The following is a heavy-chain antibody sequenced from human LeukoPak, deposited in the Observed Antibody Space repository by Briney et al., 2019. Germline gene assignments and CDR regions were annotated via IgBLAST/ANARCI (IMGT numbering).Heavy chain of an antibody. CDR3: ARSNQADDY. CDR1: GFTFSFYW. J-gene: IGHJ4*02. V-gene: IGHV3-74*01. CDR2: INPGGSST. Sequence: GGSLRLSCAAFGFTFSFYWMHWVRQVPGQGLVWVSRINPGGSSTAYADSVKGRFTISRDNAKNTLYLQMDSPRADDTGVYYCARSNQADDYWGQGTLVTVSS. D-gene: IGHD1-14*01.